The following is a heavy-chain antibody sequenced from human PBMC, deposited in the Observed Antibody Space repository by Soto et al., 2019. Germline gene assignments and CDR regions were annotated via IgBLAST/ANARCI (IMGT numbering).Heavy chain of an antibody. CDR1: GFTFSSYG. CDR2: ISYDGSNK. Sequence: GGSLRLSCAASGFTFSSYGMHWVRQAPGKGLEWVAVISYDGSNKYYADSVKGRFTISRDNSKNTLYLQMNSLRAEDAAVYYCAKAAGATMIVVVTPPVDYWGQGTLVTVSS. J-gene: IGHJ4*02. CDR3: AKAAGATMIVVVTPPVDY. D-gene: IGHD3-22*01. V-gene: IGHV3-30*18.